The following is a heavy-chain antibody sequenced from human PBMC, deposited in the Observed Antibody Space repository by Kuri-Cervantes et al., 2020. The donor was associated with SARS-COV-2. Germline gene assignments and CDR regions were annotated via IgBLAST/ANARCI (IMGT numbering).Heavy chain of an antibody. CDR1: GAPIPNYY. CDR3: AMSSDWNPLWYFDL. D-gene: IGHD2-21*01. J-gene: IGHJ2*01. Sequence: SETLSLTCTVSGAPIPNYYWSWIRQPPGKGLEWIGSIYHTGTTSYKSSLKSRVTISADTSKNQFSLNLKSVTAADTAIYYCAMSSDWNPLWYFDLWGRGTLVTVSS. CDR2: IYHTGTT. V-gene: IGHV4-59*08.